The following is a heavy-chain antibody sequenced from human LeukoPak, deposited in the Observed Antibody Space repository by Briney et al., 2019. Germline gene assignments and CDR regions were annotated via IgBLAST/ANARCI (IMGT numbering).Heavy chain of an antibody. D-gene: IGHD3-9*01. V-gene: IGHV1-18*01. J-gene: IGHJ1*01. CDR3: ARDGYDVLTGYEDH. CDR2: ISTYNGNT. Sequence: EASVKVSCKAAGCTFSSYGISWVRQAPGQGLEWMGRISTYNGNTNYAQKLQGRVTMTTDTSTNTAYVELRSLRSDDTALYYCARDGYDVLTGYEDHWGQGTLVTVSS. CDR1: GCTFSSYG.